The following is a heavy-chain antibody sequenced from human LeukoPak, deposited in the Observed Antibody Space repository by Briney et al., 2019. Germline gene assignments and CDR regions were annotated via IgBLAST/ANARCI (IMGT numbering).Heavy chain of an antibody. CDR3: ARSITMVRGIVYYGMDV. CDR2: IIPIFGTA. J-gene: IGHJ6*02. D-gene: IGHD3-10*01. Sequence: GASVKVSCKASGGTFSSYAISWVRQAPGQGLEWMGGIIPIFGTANYAQKFQGRVTITADESTSTAYMELSSLRSEDTAVYYCARSITMVRGIVYYGMDVWGQGTTVTVSS. V-gene: IGHV1-69*13. CDR1: GGTFSSYA.